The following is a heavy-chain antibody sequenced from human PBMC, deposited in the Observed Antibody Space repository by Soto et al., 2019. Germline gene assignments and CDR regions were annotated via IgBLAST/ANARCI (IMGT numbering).Heavy chain of an antibody. Sequence: QVQLVQSGAEVKKPGASVKVSCKVYGYTLTDFSIYWVREAPGKGLEWMGGFDPEDGKTIYAQKFQGRVTMTEDTSTDTVYMQLSSLRSEDTAVYYCATDLSGYNSGWYVHYGLDVWGQGTTVTVSS. J-gene: IGHJ6*02. CDR2: FDPEDGKT. V-gene: IGHV1-24*01. D-gene: IGHD6-19*01. CDR3: ATDLSGYNSGWYVHYGLDV. CDR1: GYTLTDFS.